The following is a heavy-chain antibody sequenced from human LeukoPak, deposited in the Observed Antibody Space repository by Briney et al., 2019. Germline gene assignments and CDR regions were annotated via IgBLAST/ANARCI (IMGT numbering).Heavy chain of an antibody. CDR2: IRYDGSNK. J-gene: IGHJ6*03. CDR3: AKASYRREDYGDYTPPRWDYYYYYMDV. D-gene: IGHD4-17*01. CDR1: GFTFSSYG. V-gene: IGHV3-30*02. Sequence: GGSLRLFCAASGFTFSSYGMHWVRQAPGKGLEWVAFIRYDGSNKYYADSVKGRFTISRDNSKSTLYLQMNSLRAEDTAVYYCAKASYRREDYGDYTPPRWDYYYYYMDVWGKGTTVTVSS.